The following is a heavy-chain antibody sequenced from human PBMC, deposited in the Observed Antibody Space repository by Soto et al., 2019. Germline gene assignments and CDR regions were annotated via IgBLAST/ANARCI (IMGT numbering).Heavy chain of an antibody. V-gene: IGHV4-61*01. Sequence: ETLSLPCTVSGGSVSSGSYYWSWIRQPPGKGLEWIGYIYYSGSTNYNPSLKSRVTIPVDTSKNQFSLKLSSVAAADTAVYYWARESRWVVEKKQHVALGFDPWGQGTLVTVSS. J-gene: IGHJ5*02. CDR1: GGSVSSGSYY. D-gene: IGHD2-15*01. CDR2: IYYSGST. CDR3: ARESRWVVEKKQHVALGFDP.